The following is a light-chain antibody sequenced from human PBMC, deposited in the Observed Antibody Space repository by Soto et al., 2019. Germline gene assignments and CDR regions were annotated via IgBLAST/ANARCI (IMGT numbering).Light chain of an antibody. Sequence: DIQMTQSPSSLSASVGDRVTIACRASQSINTFLNWYEVKAGKAPKLLIYAASSLQSGVPSRFSGSGSGTDFTLTISSLQPEDFATYYCQQSYSIPWTFGQGTKVEIK. CDR3: QQSYSIPWT. CDR2: AAS. CDR1: QSINTF. V-gene: IGKV1-39*01. J-gene: IGKJ1*01.